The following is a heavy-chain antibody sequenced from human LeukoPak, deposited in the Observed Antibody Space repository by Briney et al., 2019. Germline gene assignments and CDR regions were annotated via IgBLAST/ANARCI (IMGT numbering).Heavy chain of an antibody. CDR2: IYYSGST. CDR3: ARHVDTAMVSSPEGDY. D-gene: IGHD5-18*01. J-gene: IGHJ4*02. Sequence: PSETLSLTCTVSGGSISSSSYYWGWIRQPPGRGLEWIGSIYYSGSTYYNPSLKSRVTISVDTSKNQFSLKLSSVTAADTAVYYCARHVDTAMVSSPEGDYWGQGTLVTVSS. CDR1: GGSISSSSYY. V-gene: IGHV4-39*01.